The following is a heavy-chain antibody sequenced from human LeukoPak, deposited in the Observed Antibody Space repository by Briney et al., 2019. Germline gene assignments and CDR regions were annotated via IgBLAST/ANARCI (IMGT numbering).Heavy chain of an antibody. D-gene: IGHD3-22*01. J-gene: IGHJ4*02. Sequence: PGGSLRLSCAASGFTFSSYSMNWVRQAPGKGLEWVSSISSSSSYIYYADSVKGRFTISRDNAKNSLYLQMNSLRAEDTAVYYCARDYTMIRYYFDDWGQGTLVTVSS. CDR2: ISSSSSYI. CDR1: GFTFSSYS. V-gene: IGHV3-21*01. CDR3: ARDYTMIRYYFDD.